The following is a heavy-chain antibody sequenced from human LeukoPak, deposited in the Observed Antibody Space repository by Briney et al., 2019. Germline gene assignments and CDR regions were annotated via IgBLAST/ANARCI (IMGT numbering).Heavy chain of an antibody. Sequence: PGGSLRLSCAASGFTFNTYAMSWVRQAPGQGLEWVSTIYTTHFTYHADSVKGRFTVSRDDSKNTLYLQMNSLRAEDTALYYCAKDYLKGNGIYDAFDVWGQGTMVTVSS. V-gene: IGHV3-23*01. J-gene: IGHJ3*01. D-gene: IGHD1-26*01. CDR1: GFTFNTYA. CDR2: IYTTHFT. CDR3: AKDYLKGNGIYDAFDV.